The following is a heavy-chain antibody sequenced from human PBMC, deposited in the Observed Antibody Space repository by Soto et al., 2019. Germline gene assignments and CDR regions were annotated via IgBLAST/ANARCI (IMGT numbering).Heavy chain of an antibody. V-gene: IGHV3-43*01. J-gene: IGHJ6*02. CDR1: GFTFDDYT. CDR3: AKAESPFTGTTFGMDV. Sequence: EVQLVESGGVVVQPGGSLRLSCAASGFTFDDYTMHWVRQAPGKGLEWVSLISWDGGGTYYADSVKGRFTISRDNSKNSLYLQMNSLRTEDTALYYCAKAESPFTGTTFGMDVWGQGTTVTVSS. D-gene: IGHD1-7*01. CDR2: ISWDGGGT.